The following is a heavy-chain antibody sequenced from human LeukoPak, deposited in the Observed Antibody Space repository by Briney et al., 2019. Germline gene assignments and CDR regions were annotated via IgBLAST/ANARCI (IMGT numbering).Heavy chain of an antibody. CDR3: ATALRYYDFWSGYYTDY. J-gene: IGHJ4*02. D-gene: IGHD3-3*01. CDR1: GYTLTDFS. CDR2: FDPEDGET. Sequence: ASVKVSCKVSGYTLTDFSMHWVRQAPGKGLEWMGGFDPEDGETIYAQKFQGRVTMTEDTSTDTAYMELSSLRSEDTAVYYCATALRYYDFWSGYYTDYWGQGTLVTVSS. V-gene: IGHV1-24*01.